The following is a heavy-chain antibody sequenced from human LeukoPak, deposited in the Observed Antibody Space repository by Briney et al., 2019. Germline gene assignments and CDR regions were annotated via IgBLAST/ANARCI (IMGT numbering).Heavy chain of an antibody. CDR3: ARSNGTWRYFFDS. V-gene: IGHV4-39*01. CDR1: GGSISSSYYY. CDR2: IYYSGST. D-gene: IGHD1-14*01. Sequence: SETLSLTCTVSGGSISSSYYYWGWIRQPPGKGLEWIGSIYYSGSTYYNPSLKSRVTISVDTSKNQFSLRLSSVTATDTAVYYCARSNGTWRYFFDSWGQGTLVTVSS. J-gene: IGHJ4*02.